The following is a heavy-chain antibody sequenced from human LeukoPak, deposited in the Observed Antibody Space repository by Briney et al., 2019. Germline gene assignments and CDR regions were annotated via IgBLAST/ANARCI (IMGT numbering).Heavy chain of an antibody. J-gene: IGHJ4*02. CDR2: INPNSGGT. D-gene: IGHD1-26*01. CDR3: ARANIQELEYYFDY. V-gene: IGHV1-2*02. Sequence: ASVKVSCKASGYTFTGYYMHWVRQAPGEGLEWMGWINPNSGGTKYAQKFQGRVTMTRDTSINTANMEVRRLTSDDTAVYYCARANIQELEYYFDYWGQGTLVTVSS. CDR1: GYTFTGYY.